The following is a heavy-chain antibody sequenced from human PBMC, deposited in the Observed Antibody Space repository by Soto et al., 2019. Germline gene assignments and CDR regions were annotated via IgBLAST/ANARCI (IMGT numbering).Heavy chain of an antibody. V-gene: IGHV4-31*01. Sequence: QVQLEESGPGLVKPSQTLSLTCTVSGGSISSGGYYWSWIRQHPGKGLEWIGSIYYGGSTYYNPSITRHVTIATDTPKTHSSLTLSAVAAVDTAVSYCATRVLHWGPGPLVAVSS. D-gene: IGHD3-10*01. CDR3: ATRVLH. J-gene: IGHJ4*02. CDR2: IYYGGST. CDR1: GGSISSGGYY.